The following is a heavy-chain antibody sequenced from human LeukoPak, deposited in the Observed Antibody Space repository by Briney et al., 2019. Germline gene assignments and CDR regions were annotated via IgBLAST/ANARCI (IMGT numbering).Heavy chain of an antibody. CDR1: GGSISSGDYY. V-gene: IGHV4-61*02. D-gene: IGHD2-15*01. CDR3: ARLGVGYCSGGSCYGEDY. J-gene: IGHJ4*02. Sequence: SETLSLTCTVSGGSISSGDYYWSWIRQPAGKGLEWIGRIFTSETTNYNPSLMSRVTISVDTSKNQFSLKLSSVTAADTAVYYCARLGVGYCSGGSCYGEDYWGQGTLVTVSS. CDR2: IFTSETT.